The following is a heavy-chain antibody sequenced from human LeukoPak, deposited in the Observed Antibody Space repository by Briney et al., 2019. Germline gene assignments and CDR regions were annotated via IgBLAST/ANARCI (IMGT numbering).Heavy chain of an antibody. J-gene: IGHJ4*02. V-gene: IGHV3-23*01. CDR1: GFTFSNYA. D-gene: IGHD5-24*01. CDR2: IHYSGGST. CDR3: AKVIREVDMSHDY. Sequence: GGSLRLSCAASGFTFSNYAMSWGRQAPGKGLEWVSSIHYSGGSTYYADSVKGRFTISRDNTKNTLYLQMNSQEAPDTAVYYCAKVIREVDMSHDYWGQGALVTVSS.